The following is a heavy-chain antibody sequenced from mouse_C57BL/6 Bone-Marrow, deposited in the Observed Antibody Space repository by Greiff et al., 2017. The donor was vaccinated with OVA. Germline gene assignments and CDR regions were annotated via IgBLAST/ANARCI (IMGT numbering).Heavy chain of an antibody. Sequence: VQLQQPGAELVKPGASVKLSCKASGYTFTSYWMHWVKQRPGQGLEWIGMIHPNSGSTNYNEKFKSKATLTVDKSSSTAYMQLSSLTSEDSAVYYCARSAAYSPYYFDYWGQGTTLTVSS. CDR2: IHPNSGST. CDR1: GYTFTSYW. J-gene: IGHJ2*01. D-gene: IGHD2-12*01. V-gene: IGHV1-64*01. CDR3: ARSAAYSPYYFDY.